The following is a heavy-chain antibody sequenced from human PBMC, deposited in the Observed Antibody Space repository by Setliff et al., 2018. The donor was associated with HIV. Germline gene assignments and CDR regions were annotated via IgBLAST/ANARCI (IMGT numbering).Heavy chain of an antibody. Sequence: SETLSLTCTVSGGAISSRSYYWGWIRQPPAKGLEWIGSIYYSGNTYYNPSLKSRVTISTDTSRNQFSLRLSSVTAADTAIYYCARGEKPFVFRYSDPHTGYYFYMDVWGRGTTVTVSS. CDR2: IYYSGNT. V-gene: IGHV4-39*07. CDR1: GGAISSRSYY. D-gene: IGHD3-9*01. J-gene: IGHJ6*03. CDR3: ARGEKPFVFRYSDPHTGYYFYMDV.